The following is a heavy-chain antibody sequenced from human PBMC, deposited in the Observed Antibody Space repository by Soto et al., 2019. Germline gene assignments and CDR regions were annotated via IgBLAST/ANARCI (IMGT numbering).Heavy chain of an antibody. CDR3: ARNRRIQLWLSWFDP. CDR1: GGSFSGYY. V-gene: IGHV4-34*01. Sequence: LSLTCAVYGGSFSGYYWSWIRQPPGKGLEWIGEINHSGSTNYNPSLKSRVTISVDTSKNQFSLKLSSVTAADTAVYYCARNRRIQLWLSWFDPWGQGTLVTVSS. CDR2: INHSGST. D-gene: IGHD5-18*01. J-gene: IGHJ5*02.